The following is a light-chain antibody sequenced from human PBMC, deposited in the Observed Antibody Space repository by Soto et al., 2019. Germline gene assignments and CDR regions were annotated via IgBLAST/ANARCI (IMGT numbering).Light chain of an antibody. CDR2: EVS. Sequence: QSVLTQPASVSGSPGQSITISCTGTSSDVGCYNYVSWYQQHPGKAPKLMIYEVSNRPSGVSNRFSGSKSGNTASLTISGLQAEDEADYYCSSYTSSSTDWVFGGGTKLTVL. J-gene: IGLJ3*02. V-gene: IGLV2-14*01. CDR1: SSDVGCYNY. CDR3: SSYTSSSTDWV.